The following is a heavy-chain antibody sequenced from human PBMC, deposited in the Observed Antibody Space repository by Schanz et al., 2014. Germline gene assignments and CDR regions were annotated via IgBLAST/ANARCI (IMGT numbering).Heavy chain of an antibody. D-gene: IGHD2-15*01. CDR1: GFTLNSYP. CDR2: ISHRGGSK. Sequence: EVQLLESGGGLVQPGGPLRLSCAAFGFTLNSYPMTWVRQAPGRGLEWVPSISHRGGSKYYADSVKGRFTISRDNSENTLYLQMNSLSADDTAVFYCAKGMGYCSGGTCYDYYYYGLDVWGQGTTVTVSS. V-gene: IGHV3-23*01. J-gene: IGHJ6*02. CDR3: AKGMGYCSGGTCYDYYYYGLDV.